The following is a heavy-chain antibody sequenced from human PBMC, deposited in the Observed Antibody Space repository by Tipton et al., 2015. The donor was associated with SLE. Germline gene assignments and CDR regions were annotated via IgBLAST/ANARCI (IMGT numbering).Heavy chain of an antibody. D-gene: IGHD6-13*01. CDR3: ARALSSSWYLFDF. V-gene: IGHV1-2*06. Sequence: QVQLVQSGAEVKKPGASVKVSCKASGYTFTDYYMHWVRQAPGQGLEWMGRINPTSGGTNYAQKFQGRVTMTRDTSISTAYMELTRLRSDDTAVYYCARALSSSWYLFDFWGQGTLVTVSS. CDR2: INPTSGGT. J-gene: IGHJ4*02. CDR1: GYTFTDYY.